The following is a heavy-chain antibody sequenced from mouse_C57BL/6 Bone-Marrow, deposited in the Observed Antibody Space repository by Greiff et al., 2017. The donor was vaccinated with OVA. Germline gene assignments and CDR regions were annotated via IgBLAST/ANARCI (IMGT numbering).Heavy chain of an antibody. V-gene: IGHV1-81*01. CDR3: ARDYGSGQLFDY. J-gene: IGHJ2*01. CDR1: GYTFTSYG. Sequence: QVQLKQSGAELARPGASVKLSCKASGYTFTSYGISWVKQRPGQGLEWIGEIYPRSGNTYYNEKFKGKATLTADKSSSTAYMELRSLTSEDSAVYFCARDYGSGQLFDYWGQGTTLTVSS. D-gene: IGHD1-1*01. CDR2: IYPRSGNT.